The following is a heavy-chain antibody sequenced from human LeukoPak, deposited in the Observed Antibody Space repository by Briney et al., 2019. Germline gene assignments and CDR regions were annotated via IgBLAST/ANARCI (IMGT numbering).Heavy chain of an antibody. J-gene: IGHJ4*02. CDR2: IYYSGST. CDR3: ARFYYGSGSSLY. V-gene: IGHV4-59*08. D-gene: IGHD3-10*01. CDR1: GGSISSYY. Sequence: SETLSLTCTVSGGSISSYYWSWIRQPPGKGLEWIGYIYYSGSTNYNPSLKSRVTISVDTSKNQFSLKLSSVTAADTAVYYCARFYYGSGSSLYWGQGTLVTVSS.